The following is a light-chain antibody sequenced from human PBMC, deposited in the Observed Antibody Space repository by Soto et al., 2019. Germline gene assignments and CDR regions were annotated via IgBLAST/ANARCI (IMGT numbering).Light chain of an antibody. CDR2: AAS. Sequence: EIQVTRYTSSVSASVGDRITITCRASQDIGGSLAWFQQKPGKAPQYLIQAASILQSGVPSRFSGSGSGTEFILTIINRQPEDFTSYFCLQAYSCPRTFGLRTKVAIK. CDR1: QDIGGS. J-gene: IGKJ1*01. V-gene: IGKV1-12*01. CDR3: LQAYSCPRT.